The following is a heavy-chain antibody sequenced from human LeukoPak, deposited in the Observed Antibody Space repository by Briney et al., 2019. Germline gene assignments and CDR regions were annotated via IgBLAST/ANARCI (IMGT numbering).Heavy chain of an antibody. D-gene: IGHD3-22*01. J-gene: IGHJ4*02. Sequence: QTGRSLRLSCAASGFTFDDYAMHWVRQAPGKGLEWVSGISWNSGSIGYADSVKGRFTISRDNAKNSLYLQMNSLRAEDTALYYCAKDREDYYDSSGIFDYWGQGTLVTVSS. CDR1: GFTFDDYA. CDR3: AKDREDYYDSSGIFDY. CDR2: ISWNSGSI. V-gene: IGHV3-9*01.